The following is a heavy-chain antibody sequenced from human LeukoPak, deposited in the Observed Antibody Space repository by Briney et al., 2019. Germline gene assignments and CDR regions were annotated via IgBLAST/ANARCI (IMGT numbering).Heavy chain of an antibody. CDR2: IIPILGIA. J-gene: IGHJ4*02. V-gene: IGHV1-69*04. CDR1: GGTFSSYA. D-gene: IGHD5-24*01. Sequence: ASVKVSCKASGGTFSSYAISWVRQAPGQGLEWMGRIIPILGIANYAQKFQGRVTITADKSTSTAYMELSSLRSEDTAVYYCARDRVEMTTIPFDYWGQGTLVTVSS. CDR3: ARDRVEMTTIPFDY.